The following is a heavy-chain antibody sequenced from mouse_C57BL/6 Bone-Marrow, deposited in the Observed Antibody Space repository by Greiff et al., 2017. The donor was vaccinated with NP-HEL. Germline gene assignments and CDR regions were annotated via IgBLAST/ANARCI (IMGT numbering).Heavy chain of an antibody. J-gene: IGHJ3*01. CDR3: ARIYYYGSSPFAY. D-gene: IGHD1-1*01. CDR1: GFNIKNTY. Sequence: VQLQQPVAELVRPGASVKLSCTASGFNIKNTYMHWVKQRPEQGLEWIGRIDPANGNTKYAPKFQGKATITADTSSNTAYLQLSSLTSEDTAIYYCARIYYYGSSPFAYWGQGTLVTVSA. V-gene: IGHV14-3*01. CDR2: IDPANGNT.